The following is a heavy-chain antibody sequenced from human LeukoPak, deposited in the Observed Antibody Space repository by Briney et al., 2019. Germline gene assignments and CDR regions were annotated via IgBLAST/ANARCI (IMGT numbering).Heavy chain of an antibody. CDR2: SSSSSSYI. CDR3: ARVQRVGTLDY. Sequence: EGSLRLSCAASGFTFSSYSMNWVRQAPGKGLEWVSSSSSSSSYIYYADSVKGRFTISRDNAKNSLYLQMNSLRAEDTAVYYCARVQRVGTLDYWGQGTLVTVSS. V-gene: IGHV3-21*01. J-gene: IGHJ4*02. CDR1: GFTFSSYS. D-gene: IGHD4-23*01.